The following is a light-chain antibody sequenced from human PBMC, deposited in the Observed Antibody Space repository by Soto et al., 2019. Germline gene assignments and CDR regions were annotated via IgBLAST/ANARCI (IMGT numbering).Light chain of an antibody. CDR3: QQSYSPPHT. J-gene: IGKJ5*01. V-gene: IGKV1-39*01. CDR1: QTITTI. CDR2: AAS. Sequence: DIQMTQSPSSLSASVGDTVTITCRATQTITTILNWYQHNPGKAPNLLIYAASSLHSGVPSRFIGSGSATEYTLTISSLQTADFATYYCQQSYSPPHTFGQGTRLEIK.